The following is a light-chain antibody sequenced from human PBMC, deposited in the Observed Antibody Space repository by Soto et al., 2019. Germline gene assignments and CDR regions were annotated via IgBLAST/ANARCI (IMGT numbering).Light chain of an antibody. CDR3: QQYNNWRSLT. V-gene: IGKV3-15*01. Sequence: EIVMTQSPATLSVSPGERATLSCRASQSVSSNLACYQQKPGQAPRLLIYGASTRATGIPARFSGSGSGTEFTLTISSLQSEDFAVYYCQQYNNWRSLTFGQGTKVEIK. J-gene: IGKJ1*01. CDR1: QSVSSN. CDR2: GAS.